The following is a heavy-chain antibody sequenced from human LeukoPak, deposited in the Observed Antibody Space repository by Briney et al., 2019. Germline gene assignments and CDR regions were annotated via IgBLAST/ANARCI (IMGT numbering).Heavy chain of an antibody. V-gene: IGHV3-49*03. CDR1: GFTFGDYA. D-gene: IGHD1-1*01. Sequence: QPGRSLRLSCTASGFTFGDYAMSWIRQAPGKGLECVGFIRSKAYGETADYAASVKGRFTISRDDSKAIAYLQMNSLKTEDTAVYHCTRDRGAYNLYDYWGQGTLVTVSS. CDR3: TRDRGAYNLYDY. CDR2: IRSKAYGETA. J-gene: IGHJ4*02.